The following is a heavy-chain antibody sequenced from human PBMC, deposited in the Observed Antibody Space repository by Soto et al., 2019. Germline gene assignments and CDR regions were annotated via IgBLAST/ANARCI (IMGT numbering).Heavy chain of an antibody. CDR1: GFSFNNYA. V-gene: IGHV3-23*01. J-gene: IGHJ3*01. CDR2: ISDTGCGA. CDR3: VREGSGWYSFGSCDF. D-gene: IGHD6-19*01. Sequence: EVQLLESGGGLVRPGESLRLSCTASGFSFNNYAMHWVRQAPGKGLEGVSLISDTGCGAYNADSVQGRFTTSRDNSKNTLYLQMNSLRAEDTAIYYCVREGSGWYSFGSCDFWGRGTMVTVSS.